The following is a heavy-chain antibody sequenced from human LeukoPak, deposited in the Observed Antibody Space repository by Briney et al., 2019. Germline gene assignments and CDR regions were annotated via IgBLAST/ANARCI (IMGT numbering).Heavy chain of an antibody. CDR1: GFNFNTYT. CDR3: ARDSSGTTFDY. V-gene: IGHV3-21*01. CDR2: ISSDSSYI. D-gene: IGHD1-7*01. Sequence: GGSLRLSCAASGFNFNTYTMNWVRQAPGKGLEWVSSISSDSSYIYYADAVHGRFTVSRDNAKYSLYLQMNSLRAEDTAVYYCARDSSGTTFDYWGQGTLVTVSS. J-gene: IGHJ4*02.